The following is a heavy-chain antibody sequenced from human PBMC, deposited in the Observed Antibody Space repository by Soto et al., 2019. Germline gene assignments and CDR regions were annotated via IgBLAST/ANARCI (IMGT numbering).Heavy chain of an antibody. CDR1: GFTFSSYA. CDR3: AKVMVRYYYDSSGYYST. D-gene: IGHD3-22*01. Sequence: GGSLRLSCAASGFTFSSYAMSWVRQAPGKGLEWVSAISGSGGSTYYADSVKGRFTISRDNSKNTLYLQMNSLRAEDTAVYYCAKVMVRYYYDSSGYYSTWGQGTLVTVSS. J-gene: IGHJ4*02. CDR2: ISGSGGST. V-gene: IGHV3-23*01.